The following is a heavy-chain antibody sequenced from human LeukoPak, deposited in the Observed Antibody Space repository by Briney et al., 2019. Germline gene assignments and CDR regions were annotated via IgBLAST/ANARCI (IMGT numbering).Heavy chain of an antibody. V-gene: IGHV7-4-1*02. CDR2: INTNTGNP. CDR3: ARDIFIYYYYYGMDV. J-gene: IGHJ6*02. Sequence: GASVKVSCKASGYTFTSYAMNWVRQAPGQGLEWMGWINTNTGNPTYAQGFTGRFVFSLDTSVSTAYLQISSLKAEDTAVYYCARDIFIYYYYYGMDVWGQGTTVTVSS. CDR1: GYTFTSYA.